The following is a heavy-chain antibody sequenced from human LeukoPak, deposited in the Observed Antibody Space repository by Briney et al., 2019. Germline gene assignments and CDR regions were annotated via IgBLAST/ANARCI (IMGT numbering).Heavy chain of an antibody. CDR1: GFIFSNFA. J-gene: IGHJ4*02. V-gene: IGHV3-21*01. CDR3: ATEGIVGGGAHFDY. D-gene: IGHD1-26*01. CDR2: IDVGSYA. Sequence: GGSLRLSCAASGFIFSNFAMTWVRQAPGKGLEWVSSIDVGSYAYYANSVKGRFTISRDNAKNSLYLQMNSLRVEDTAVYYCATEGIVGGGAHFDYWGQGTLVTVSS.